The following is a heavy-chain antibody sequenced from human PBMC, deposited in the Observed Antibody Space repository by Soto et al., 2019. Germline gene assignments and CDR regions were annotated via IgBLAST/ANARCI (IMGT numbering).Heavy chain of an antibody. CDR3: ASSAVPYSSGWYGGHWFDP. J-gene: IGHJ5*02. CDR1: GYSFTSYW. D-gene: IGHD6-19*01. CDR2: IDPSDSYT. Sequence: GESLKISCKGSGYSFTSYWISWVRQMPGKGLEWMGRIDPSDSYTNYSPSFQGHVTISADKSISTAYLQWSSLKASDTAMYYCASSAVPYSSGWYGGHWFDPWGQGTLVTVSS. V-gene: IGHV5-10-1*01.